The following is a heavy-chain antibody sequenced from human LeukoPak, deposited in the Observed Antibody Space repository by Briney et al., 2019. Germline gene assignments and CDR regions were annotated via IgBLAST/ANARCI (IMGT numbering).Heavy chain of an antibody. CDR3: ARNRGYCTSTNCYGFYYYIDV. CDR1: GFTFSDYW. D-gene: IGHD2-2*01. CDR2: IDQDGSLR. J-gene: IGHJ6*03. V-gene: IGHV3-7*01. Sequence: GGSLRLSCAASGFTFSDYWMNWVRQAPGKGLEWVANIDQDGSLRYYVDSVKGRFTISRDNAENSMYLQKNRLRGEDTAVYFWARNRGYCTSTNCYGFYYYIDVWGKGTTVTVSS.